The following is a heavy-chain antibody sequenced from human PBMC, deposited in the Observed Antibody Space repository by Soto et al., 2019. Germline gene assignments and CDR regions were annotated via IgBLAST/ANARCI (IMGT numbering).Heavy chain of an antibody. V-gene: IGHV4-31*03. CDR3: ARAPRGYYGSGSYFSGNWFDP. D-gene: IGHD3-10*01. CDR2: IYYSGST. J-gene: IGHJ5*02. CDR1: GGSISSGGYY. Sequence: PSETLSLTCTVSGGSISSGGYYWSWIRQHPGKGLEWIGYIYYSGSTYYNPSLKSRVTISVDTSKNRFSLKLSSVTAADTAVYYCARAPRGYYGSGSYFSGNWFDPWGQGTLVTVSS.